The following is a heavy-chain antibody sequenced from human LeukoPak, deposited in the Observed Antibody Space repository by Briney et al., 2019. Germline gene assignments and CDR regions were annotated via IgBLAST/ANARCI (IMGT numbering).Heavy chain of an antibody. CDR1: GGSISSGSYY. D-gene: IGHD6-13*01. CDR3: ARDTAGTDYYFYMDV. V-gene: IGHV4-30-4*07. J-gene: IGHJ6*03. Sequence: PSETLSLTCTVSGGSISSGSYYWSWIRQPPGKGLEWIGYIYYSGNTYYNPSLNSRVTISVDTSKNQFSLKLSSVTAADTAVYYCARDTAGTDYYFYMDVWAKGPRSPSP. CDR2: IYYSGNT.